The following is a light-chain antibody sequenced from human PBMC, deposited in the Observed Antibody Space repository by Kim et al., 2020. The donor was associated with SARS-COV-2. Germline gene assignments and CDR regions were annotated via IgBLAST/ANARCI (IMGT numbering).Light chain of an antibody. Sequence: SQTATLTCTETRNDVGNEGATWLQQHHGHPPKLLSSRNNNRPSGISERFAASRSGDTASLTITGLQPEDEADYYCSAWEGSLSAWVFGGGTQLTV. CDR1: RNDVGNEG. V-gene: IGLV10-54*01. CDR3: SAWEGSLSAWV. CDR2: RNN. J-gene: IGLJ3*02.